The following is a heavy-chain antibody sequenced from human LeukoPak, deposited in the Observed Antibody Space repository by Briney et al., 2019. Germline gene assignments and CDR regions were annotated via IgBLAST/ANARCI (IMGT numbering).Heavy chain of an antibody. J-gene: IGHJ4*02. Sequence: PGGSLRLSCAASGFTFSNYAMGWVRQAPGKGLEWVSVIYSGGSTHYADSVKGRFTISRDNSKNTLYLQMNSLRAEDTAVYYCARDRLHYDSLTGYPADWGQGTLVTVSS. D-gene: IGHD3-9*01. CDR2: IYSGGST. V-gene: IGHV3-66*01. CDR1: GFTFSNYA. CDR3: ARDRLHYDSLTGYPAD.